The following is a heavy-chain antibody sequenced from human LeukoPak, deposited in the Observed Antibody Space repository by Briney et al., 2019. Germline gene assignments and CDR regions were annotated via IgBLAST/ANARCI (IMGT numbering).Heavy chain of an antibody. J-gene: IGHJ4*02. CDR1: GFTVSSKY. CDR3: ARARDYLFDY. CDR2: IYVGGST. V-gene: IGHV3-66*01. D-gene: IGHD4-11*01. Sequence: GGSLRLSCAASGFTVSSKYMSWVRQAPGKGLEWVSVIYVGGSTYYADSVKGRFTISRDNSKNTLYLQMNSLRAEGTAVYYCARARDYLFDYWGQGTLVTVSS.